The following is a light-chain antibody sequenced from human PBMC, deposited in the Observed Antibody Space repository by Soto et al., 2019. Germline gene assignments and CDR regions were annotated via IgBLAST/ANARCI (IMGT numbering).Light chain of an antibody. Sequence: EIVLTQSPATLSLSPGERATLSCRASQSVSSYLAWYQQKTGQAPRLLIYDASNRATGIPARFSGSGCGTDFTLTISSLVAEDFAVYYCQQRGNWPAITFGQGTRLEIK. CDR3: QQRGNWPAIT. CDR1: QSVSSY. CDR2: DAS. V-gene: IGKV3-11*01. J-gene: IGKJ5*01.